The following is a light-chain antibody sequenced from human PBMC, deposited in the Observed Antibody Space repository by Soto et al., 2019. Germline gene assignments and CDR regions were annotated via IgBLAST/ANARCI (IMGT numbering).Light chain of an antibody. CDR3: QQRSNWPLSYT. V-gene: IGKV3-11*01. Sequence: EIVLTQSPATLSLSPGKRATLSCRASQSVSSYLAWYQQKPGQAPRLLIYDASNRATGIPARFSGSGSGTDFTLTISSLESEDFAVYYCQQRSNWPLSYTFGQGTKLEIK. J-gene: IGKJ2*01. CDR2: DAS. CDR1: QSVSSY.